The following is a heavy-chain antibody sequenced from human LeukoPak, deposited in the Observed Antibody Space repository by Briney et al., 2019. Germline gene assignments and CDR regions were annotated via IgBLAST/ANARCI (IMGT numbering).Heavy chain of an antibody. CDR2: SSNGGSTI. Sequence: NSGGSLRLSCAASGFTFSDFYMTWIRQAPGKGLEWVSYSSNGGSTIYYADSVKGRFTISRDNAKNSLYLQMNSLRVEDTAFYYCAKDNRRHYTSGPNPDSLHWGQGALVTVSS. J-gene: IGHJ4*02. CDR1: GFTFSDFY. CDR3: AKDNRRHYTSGPNPDSLH. D-gene: IGHD6-19*01. V-gene: IGHV3-11*01.